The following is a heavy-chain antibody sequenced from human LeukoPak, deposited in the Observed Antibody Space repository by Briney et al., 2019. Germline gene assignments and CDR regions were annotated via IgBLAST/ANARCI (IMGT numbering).Heavy chain of an antibody. D-gene: IGHD3-10*01. CDR1: GGSINNFY. CDR2: IYYSGST. V-gene: IGHV4-59*08. J-gene: IGHJ4*02. CDR3: ASNYYGSGSLDY. Sequence: SETLSLTCTVSGGSINNFYWTWIRQPPGKGLEWIGYIYYSGSTNYNPSLKSRVTISVDTSKNQFSLKLSSVTAADTAVYYCASNYYGSGSLDYWGQGNLVTVSS.